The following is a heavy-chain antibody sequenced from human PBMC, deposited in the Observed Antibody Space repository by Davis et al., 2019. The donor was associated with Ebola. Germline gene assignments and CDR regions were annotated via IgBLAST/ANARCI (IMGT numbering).Heavy chain of an antibody. D-gene: IGHD5-24*01. CDR3: ARFSRPGMATFYYYYYGMDV. J-gene: IGHJ6*02. CDR2: IYPGDSDT. V-gene: IGHV5-51*07. Sequence: GESLKISCKGSGYSFTSYWIGWVHQMPGKGLEWMGIIYPGDSDTRYSPSFQGQVTISADKSISTAYLQWSSLKASDTAMYYCARFSRPGMATFYYYYYGMDVWGQGTTVTVSS. CDR1: GYSFTSYW.